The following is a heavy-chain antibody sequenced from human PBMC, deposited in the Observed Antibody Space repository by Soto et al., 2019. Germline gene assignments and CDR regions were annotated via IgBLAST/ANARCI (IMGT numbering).Heavy chain of an antibody. Sequence: GESLKISCQGSADTFRKHWIAWVRQLPGKGLEWMGIIYPGDSDTRYSPSFQGQVTISADKSISTAYLQWSSLKASDTAMYYCATPPYSDAFNIWGQGTMVTVSS. CDR1: ADTFRKHW. V-gene: IGHV5-51*01. D-gene: IGHD2-15*01. CDR3: ATPPYSDAFNI. J-gene: IGHJ3*02. CDR2: IYPGDSDT.